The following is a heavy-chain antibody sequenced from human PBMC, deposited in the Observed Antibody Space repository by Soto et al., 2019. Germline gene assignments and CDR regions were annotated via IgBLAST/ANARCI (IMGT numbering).Heavy chain of an antibody. CDR3: ARAIQPASSTRPYYYYYGMDV. V-gene: IGHV1-69*06. J-gene: IGHJ6*02. CDR1: GGTFSSYA. CDR2: IIPIFGTA. D-gene: IGHD2-2*01. Sequence: QVQLVQSGAEVKKPGSSVKVSCKASGGTFSSYAISWVRQAPGQGLEWMGGIIPIFGTANYAQKFQGRVTITADKSTSTAYMELRSMRSEDTAVYYCARAIQPASSTRPYYYYYGMDVWGQGTTVTVSS.